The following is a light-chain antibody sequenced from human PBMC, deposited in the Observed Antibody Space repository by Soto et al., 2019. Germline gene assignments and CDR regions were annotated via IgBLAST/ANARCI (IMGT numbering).Light chain of an antibody. V-gene: IGKV2-28*01. CDR1: QSLLHSNGYNY. J-gene: IGKJ1*01. CDR2: LGS. Sequence: DIVMTQSPLSLPVTPGEPASISCRSSQSLLHSNGYNYLDWYLQKPGQSPQLLIYLGSNRASGVPGKVRGSGFSKNFTLKISRVEGEDVGVYYCMQTLQTPPWTFGQGTKVEIK. CDR3: MQTLQTPPWT.